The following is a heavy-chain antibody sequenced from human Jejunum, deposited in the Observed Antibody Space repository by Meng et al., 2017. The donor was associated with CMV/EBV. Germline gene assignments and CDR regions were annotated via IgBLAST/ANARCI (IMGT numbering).Heavy chain of an antibody. D-gene: IGHD2-15*01. CDR1: GGSMSSYY. Sequence: NVSGGSMSSYYWSWIRQPPGKELEWIGYINYSGRTNYNPSLKSRVTISVDTSKNQLSLNLRSVTAADTAVYYCAREWSTWQPFDFWGQGALVTVSS. V-gene: IGHV4-59*01. CDR2: INYSGRT. CDR3: AREWSTWQPFDF. J-gene: IGHJ4*02.